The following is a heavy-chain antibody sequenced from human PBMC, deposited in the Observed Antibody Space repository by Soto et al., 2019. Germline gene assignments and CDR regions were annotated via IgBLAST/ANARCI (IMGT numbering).Heavy chain of an antibody. J-gene: IGHJ5*02. CDR2: IYYSGST. CDR1: GGSISSSSYY. Sequence: TLSLTCTVSGGSISSSSYYWGWLRQPPGKGLEWIGSIYYSGSTYYNPSLKSRVTISVDTSKNQFSLKLSSVTAADTAVYYCARLLGYFCGVSCSPNWSHPRGQATFGTVSS. V-gene: IGHV4-39*01. CDR3: ARLLGYFCGVSCSPNWSHP. D-gene: IGHD2-15*01.